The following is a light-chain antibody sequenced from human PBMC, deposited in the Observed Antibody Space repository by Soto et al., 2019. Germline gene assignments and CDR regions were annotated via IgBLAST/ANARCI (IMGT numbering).Light chain of an antibody. CDR2: DAS. CDR3: QQYDNLPYT. J-gene: IGKJ2*01. CDR1: QDISNY. V-gene: IGKV1-33*01. Sequence: DIKMTQSPSSLSASVRDRVTITCQASQDISNYLNWYQQKPGKAPKLLIYDASNLETGVPSRFSGSRSGTDFTFTISRLQPEDIATYYCQQYDNLPYTFGQGKKLEIK.